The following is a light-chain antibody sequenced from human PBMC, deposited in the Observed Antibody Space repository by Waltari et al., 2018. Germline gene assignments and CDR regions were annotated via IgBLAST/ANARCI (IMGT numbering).Light chain of an antibody. Sequence: DIQMTQSPSSLSASVGDRVTITCRASRGITNYLAWFQHKPGKAPKSLIYGASRLHSGVPSKCSGSGSGTDFTLTISSLQPEDFATYYCQQYHSYPLTFGGGTKVEIK. CDR2: GAS. V-gene: IGKV1-16*02. CDR1: RGITNY. J-gene: IGKJ4*01. CDR3: QQYHSYPLT.